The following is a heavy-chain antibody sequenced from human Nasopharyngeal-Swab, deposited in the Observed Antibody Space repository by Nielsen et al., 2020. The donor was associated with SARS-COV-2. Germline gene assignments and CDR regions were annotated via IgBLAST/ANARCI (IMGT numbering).Heavy chain of an antibody. Sequence: SETLSLTCTVSGGSISSSSHYWGWIRQPPGKGLEWIGSIYYSGGTYCNPSLKSRVTISVDTSKNQFSLKLSSVTAADAAVYYCARHGGTPGAFDIWGQGTMVTVSS. J-gene: IGHJ3*02. V-gene: IGHV4-39*01. CDR1: GGSISSSSHY. CDR3: ARHGGTPGAFDI. D-gene: IGHD3-16*01. CDR2: IYYSGGT.